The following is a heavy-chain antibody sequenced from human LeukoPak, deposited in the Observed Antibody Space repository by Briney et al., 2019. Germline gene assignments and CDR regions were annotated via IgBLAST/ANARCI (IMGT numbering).Heavy chain of an antibody. Sequence: SETLSLTCTVSGGSISSYYWSWIRQPPGKGLEWIGYIFYSGSTNYNPSLKSRVTISVDTSKNQFSLKLSSVTAADTAVYYCARHGSVSSGAFGWGQGTLVTVYS. D-gene: IGHD3-22*01. J-gene: IGHJ4*02. CDR1: GGSISSYY. V-gene: IGHV4-59*08. CDR2: IFYSGST. CDR3: ARHGSVSSGAFG.